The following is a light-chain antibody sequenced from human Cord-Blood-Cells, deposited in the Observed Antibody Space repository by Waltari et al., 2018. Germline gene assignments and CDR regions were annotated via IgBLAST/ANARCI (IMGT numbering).Light chain of an antibody. Sequence: EIVMTQSPATLSVSPGERATLSCRASQSVRSNLAWYQQKPGQAPRLLLYGASTRATGIPARFSGSGSGTEFTLTISSLQSEDFAVYYCQQDKNWPLTFGGGTKVEIK. J-gene: IGKJ4*01. CDR1: QSVRSN. CDR3: QQDKNWPLT. CDR2: GAS. V-gene: IGKV3-15*01.